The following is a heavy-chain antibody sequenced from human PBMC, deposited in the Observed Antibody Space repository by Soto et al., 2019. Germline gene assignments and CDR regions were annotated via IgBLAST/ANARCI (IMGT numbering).Heavy chain of an antibody. J-gene: IGHJ5*02. CDR2: ISSGGTTI. D-gene: IGHD1-26*01. Sequence: GGSLRLSCAASGFTFSSYEMNWVRQAPGKGLEWVSYISSGGTTIYYADSVKGRFTISRDNSKSTVYLELNNLSAEDTAVYHCAKNQGVELVPLATVDWFDPWGQGSVVTVSS. CDR1: GFTFSSYE. V-gene: IGHV3-48*03. CDR3: AKNQGVELVPLATVDWFDP.